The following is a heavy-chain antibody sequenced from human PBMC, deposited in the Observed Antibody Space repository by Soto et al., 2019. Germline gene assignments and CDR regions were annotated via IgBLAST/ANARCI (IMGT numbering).Heavy chain of an antibody. Sequence: EVQLVESGGGLVKPGGSLRLSCAASGFTFSSYSMNWVRQAPGKGLEWVSSISSSSSYIYYADSVKGRFTISRDNAKNSLYLQMNSLRAEDTAVYYCARGGGQLVPGFDYWGQRTLVTVSS. V-gene: IGHV3-21*01. CDR3: ARGGGQLVPGFDY. CDR2: ISSSSSYI. CDR1: GFTFSSYS. J-gene: IGHJ4*02. D-gene: IGHD6-6*01.